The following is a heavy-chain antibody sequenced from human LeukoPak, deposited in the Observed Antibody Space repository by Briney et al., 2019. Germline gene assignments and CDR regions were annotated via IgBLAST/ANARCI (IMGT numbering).Heavy chain of an antibody. CDR1: GYTISSGYQ. D-gene: IGHD2-2*01. Sequence: SSETLSLTCIISGYTISSGYQWGWIRRPPGKGLEWIGNIYYSGSTYYNPSLKSRVTISVDTSKNQFSLKLSSVTAADTALYYCAIHYTEDIVVGPAASPETRNNWFDPWGQGTLVTVSS. V-gene: IGHV4-38-2*02. CDR2: IYYSGST. CDR3: AIHYTEDIVVGPAASPETRNNWFDP. J-gene: IGHJ5*02.